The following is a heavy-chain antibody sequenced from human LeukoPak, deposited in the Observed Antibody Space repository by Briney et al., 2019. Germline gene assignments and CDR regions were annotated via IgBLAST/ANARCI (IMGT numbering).Heavy chain of an antibody. Sequence: RSLTLSWAASALTFSIQWIGWVRQPPGRGREWVANIQQNGSDNYYVDSVKGRFTISRDNAKNTLNLQMNILRAEDTAVYYCARDPGVRGVPRGAYDFDYWGQGTLVTVSS. CDR2: IQQNGSDN. CDR3: ARDPGVRGVPRGAYDFDY. D-gene: IGHD3-10*01. V-gene: IGHV3-7*01. J-gene: IGHJ4*02. CDR1: ALTFSIQW.